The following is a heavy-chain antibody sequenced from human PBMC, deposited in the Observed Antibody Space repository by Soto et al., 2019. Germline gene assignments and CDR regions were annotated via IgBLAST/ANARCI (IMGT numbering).Heavy chain of an antibody. D-gene: IGHD6-13*01. V-gene: IGHV3-30-3*01. CDR1: GFTFSSYA. CDR2: ISYDGSNK. Sequence: QVQLVESGGGVVQPGRSLRLSCAASGFTFSSYAMHWVRQAPGKGLEWVAVISYDGSNKYYADSVKGRFTISRDNSKNTLYLQMNSLRAEDTAVYYCAVIAAAGNFDYWAQGTLVTVSS. J-gene: IGHJ4*02. CDR3: AVIAAAGNFDY.